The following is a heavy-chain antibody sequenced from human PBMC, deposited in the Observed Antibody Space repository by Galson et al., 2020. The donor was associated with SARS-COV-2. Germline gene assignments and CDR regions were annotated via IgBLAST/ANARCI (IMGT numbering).Heavy chain of an antibody. CDR2: IRSKAYGGTT. D-gene: IGHD2-15*01. CDR1: GFTFGDYP. CDR3: TRGDLITGYYSRPNYFDY. Sequence: GGSLRLSCTTSGFTFGDYPLSWFRQAPGRGLEWVAFIRSKAYGGTTGYAASVTGRFTISRDDSKSIAYLQMNSLKIEDTALYYCTRGDLITGYYSRPNYFDYVGQGTLVTVSS. J-gene: IGHJ4*02. V-gene: IGHV3-49*03.